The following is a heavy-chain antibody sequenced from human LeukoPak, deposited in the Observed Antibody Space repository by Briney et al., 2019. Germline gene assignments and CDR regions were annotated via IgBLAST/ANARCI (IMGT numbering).Heavy chain of an antibody. V-gene: IGHV3-20*04. CDR3: ARGCSRTSCYIRYGMDV. CDR2: INWNGGST. J-gene: IGHJ6*02. D-gene: IGHD2-2*01. CDR1: GFTFDDYG. Sequence: PGGSLRLSCAASGFTFDDYGMSWVRQAPGKGLEWVSGINWNGGSTGYADSVKGRFTISRDNSENTLYLQMNSLRAEDTAMYYCARGCSRTSCYIRYGMDVWGQGTTVTVSS.